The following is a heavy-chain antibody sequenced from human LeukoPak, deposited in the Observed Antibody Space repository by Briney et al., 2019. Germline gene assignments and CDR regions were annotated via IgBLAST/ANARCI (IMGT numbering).Heavy chain of an antibody. CDR2: MYYTGGT. V-gene: IGHV4-59*08. J-gene: IGHJ6*02. CDR3: ARHEAVGYYAHGMEV. D-gene: IGHD2-15*01. Sequence: SETLSLTCTLSVGSLCGYFWSCIPQPPRQGLGVIGYMYYTGGTVYNPSRKSRVTMSVDKSKNPFSLKLSSVTAADTAVYYCARHEAVGYYAHGMEVWGQGTTVTVSS. CDR1: VGSLCGYF.